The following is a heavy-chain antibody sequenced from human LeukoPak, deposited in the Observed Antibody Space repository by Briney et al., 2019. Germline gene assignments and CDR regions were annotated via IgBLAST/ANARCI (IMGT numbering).Heavy chain of an antibody. D-gene: IGHD2-8*02. V-gene: IGHV1-18*01. CDR1: GYTFTSYG. J-gene: IGHJ4*02. CDR3: ARDTDFDY. Sequence: GASVKVSCKASGYTFTSYGISWARQAPGQGLEWMGWISGYNGDTKYAQKLQGRVAMTTDTSTSTAYMGLRSLRSDDTAVYYCARDTDFDYWGQGTLVTVSS. CDR2: ISGYNGDT.